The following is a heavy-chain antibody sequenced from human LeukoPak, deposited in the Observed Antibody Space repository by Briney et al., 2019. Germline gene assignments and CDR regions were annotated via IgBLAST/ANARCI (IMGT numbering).Heavy chain of an antibody. CDR2: MNPNSSNT. V-gene: IGHV1-8*01. CDR3: ARPRRFGKNWFDP. J-gene: IGHJ5*02. CDR1: GYTFTSYD. Sequence: ASVKVSCKASGYTFTSYDINWVRQATGQGLEWMGWMNPNSSNTGYAQKFQGRVTMTRNTSISTAYMELSSLRSEDTAVYYCARPRRFGKNWFDPWGQGTLVTVSS. D-gene: IGHD3-10*01.